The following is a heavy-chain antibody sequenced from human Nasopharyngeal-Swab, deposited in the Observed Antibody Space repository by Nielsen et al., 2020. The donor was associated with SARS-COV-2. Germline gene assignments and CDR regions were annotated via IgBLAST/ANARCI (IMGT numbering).Heavy chain of an antibody. V-gene: IGHV3-48*02. Sequence: GESLKISCAASGFTFSSYSMNWVRQAPGKGLEWVSYISSSSSTIYYADSVKGRFTISRDNAKNSLYLQMNSLRDEDTAVYYCARDPSRWLQWLPDYWGQGTLVTVSS. CDR2: ISSSSSTI. CDR1: GFTFSSYS. J-gene: IGHJ4*02. D-gene: IGHD5-24*01. CDR3: ARDPSRWLQWLPDY.